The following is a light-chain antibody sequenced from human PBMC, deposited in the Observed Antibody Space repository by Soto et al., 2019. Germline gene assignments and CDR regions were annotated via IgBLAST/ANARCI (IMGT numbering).Light chain of an antibody. CDR2: DAS. CDR1: QSVSSY. V-gene: IGKV3-11*01. J-gene: IGKJ4*01. Sequence: EIVLTQSPATLSLSPGERXXXSCRASQSVSSYLAWYQQKPGQAPRLLIYDASNRATGIPARFSGSGSGTDFTLTISSLEPEDFAVYYCQQRSNWLTFGGGTKVEIK. CDR3: QQRSNWLT.